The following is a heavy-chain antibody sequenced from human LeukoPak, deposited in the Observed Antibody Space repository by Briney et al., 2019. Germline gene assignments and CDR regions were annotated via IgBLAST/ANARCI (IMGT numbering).Heavy chain of an antibody. Sequence: SETLSLTCTVSGGSISSYYWGWIRQPPGKGLEWIESIYYSGSTYYNPSLKSRVTISVDTSKNQFSLKLSSVTAADTAVYYCARTSSGWSAEYFQHWGQGTLVTVSS. D-gene: IGHD6-19*01. CDR2: IYYSGST. V-gene: IGHV4-39*07. J-gene: IGHJ1*01. CDR3: ARTSSGWSAEYFQH. CDR1: GGSISSYY.